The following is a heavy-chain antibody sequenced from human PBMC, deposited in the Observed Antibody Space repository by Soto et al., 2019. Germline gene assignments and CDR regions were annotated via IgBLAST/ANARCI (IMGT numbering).Heavy chain of an antibody. CDR2: IYYSGST. D-gene: IGHD1-1*01. V-gene: IGHV4-59*08. J-gene: IGHJ4*02. CDR1: GGSISSYY. CDR3: AGRYVYSFDY. Sequence: QVQLQESGPGLVKPSETLSLTCTVSGGSISSYYWSWIRQPPGKGLEWIGYIYYSGSTNYNPSLKSRVTISVDTSKNQFSLKLSSVTAADTAVYYCAGRYVYSFDYWGQGTLVTVSS.